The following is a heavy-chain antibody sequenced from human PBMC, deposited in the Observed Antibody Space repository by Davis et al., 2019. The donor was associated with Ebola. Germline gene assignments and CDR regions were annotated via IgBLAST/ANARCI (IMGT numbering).Heavy chain of an antibody. Sequence: GESLKISCAGSGFTFSTYAMTWVRQAPGPGLEWVSRISGSGGDPHYADSVKGRFTISRDNSKNTLYLQMNSLRAEDTAVFYCAKRATVKVAGANYYNAMDVWGKGTTVTVSS. CDR3: AKRATVKVAGANYYNAMDV. CDR2: ISGSGGDP. D-gene: IGHD6-19*01. J-gene: IGHJ6*04. CDR1: GFTFSTYA. V-gene: IGHV3-23*01.